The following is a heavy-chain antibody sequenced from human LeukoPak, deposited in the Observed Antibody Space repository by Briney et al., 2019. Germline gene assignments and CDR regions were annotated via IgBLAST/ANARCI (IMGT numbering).Heavy chain of an antibody. V-gene: IGHV3-33*01. D-gene: IGHD1-26*01. Sequence: GGSLRLSCAASGFTFSSYGMHWVRQAPGKGLEWVAVIWYDGSNKYYADSVKGRFTISRDNSKNTLYLQMNSLRAEDTAVYYCARDVGATTMSCGYWGQGTLVTVSS. CDR2: IWYDGSNK. CDR1: GFTFSSYG. J-gene: IGHJ4*02. CDR3: ARDVGATTMSCGY.